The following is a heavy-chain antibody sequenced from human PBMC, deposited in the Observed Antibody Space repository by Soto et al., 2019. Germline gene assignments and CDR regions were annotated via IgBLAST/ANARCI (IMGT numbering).Heavy chain of an antibody. CDR1: GYTFTSYD. CDR3: ARCGQLLWFGELLSNGMDV. J-gene: IGHJ6*02. D-gene: IGHD3-10*01. CDR2: MNPNSGNT. Sequence: GASVKVSCKASGYTFTSYDINWLRQATGQGLEWMGWMNPNSGNTGYAQKFQGRVTMTRNTSISTAYMELSSLRSEDTAVYYCARCGQLLWFGELLSNGMDVWGQGTTVTAP. V-gene: IGHV1-8*01.